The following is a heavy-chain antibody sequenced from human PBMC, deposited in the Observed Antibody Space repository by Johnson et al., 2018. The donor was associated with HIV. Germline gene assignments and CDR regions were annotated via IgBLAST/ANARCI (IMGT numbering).Heavy chain of an antibody. D-gene: IGHD5-18*01. CDR2: INSDGSST. Sequence: VQLVESGGGVVQPGGSLRLSCAASGFTVSSNYMTWVRQAPGKGLVWVSRINSDGSSTSYADSVKGRFTISRDNAKNTLYLQMNSLRAEDTAVYYCAKEGWDTAMVAIGFDIWGQGTMLTVSS. CDR3: AKEGWDTAMVAIGFDI. V-gene: IGHV3-74*01. CDR1: GFTVSSNY. J-gene: IGHJ3*02.